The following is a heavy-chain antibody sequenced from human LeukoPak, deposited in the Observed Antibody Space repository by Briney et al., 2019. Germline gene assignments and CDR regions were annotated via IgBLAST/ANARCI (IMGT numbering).Heavy chain of an antibody. J-gene: IGHJ4*02. V-gene: IGHV5-51*01. CDR1: GYSFTSYW. D-gene: IGHD6-13*01. CDR3: ARLGSSWSTAHYYFDY. CDR2: IYPGDPDT. Sequence: GGSLKISCKGSGYSFTSYWIGWVRQMPGKGLEGMGIIYPGDPDTRYSPSFQGQVTISADKSISTAYLQWSSLKASDTAMYYCARLGSSWSTAHYYFDYWGQGTLVTVSS.